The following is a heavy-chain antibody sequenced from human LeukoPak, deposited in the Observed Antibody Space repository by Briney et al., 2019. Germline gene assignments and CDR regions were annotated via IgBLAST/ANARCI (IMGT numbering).Heavy chain of an antibody. Sequence: QSGGSLRLSCAASGFTFSSYWMHWVRQAPGKGLVWVSRINSDGSSTSYADSVKGRFTISRDNAKNTLYLQMNSLRAEDTAVYYCASNRGYSGYRFDYWGQGTLVTVSS. D-gene: IGHD5-12*01. CDR2: INSDGSST. CDR1: GFTFSSYW. CDR3: ASNRGYSGYRFDY. J-gene: IGHJ4*02. V-gene: IGHV3-74*01.